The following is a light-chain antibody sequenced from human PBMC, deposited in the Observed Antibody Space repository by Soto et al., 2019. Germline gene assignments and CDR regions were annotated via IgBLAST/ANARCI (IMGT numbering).Light chain of an antibody. V-gene: IGKV1-9*01. CDR1: QGISSY. CDR2: AAS. CDR3: QQLNSFPIT. Sequence: GDRVTIPCRASQGISSYLAWYQQKPGKAPKLLIYAASTLQSGVPSRFSGSGSGTEFTLTISSLQPEDFATYYCQQLNSFPITFGQGTRLEIK. J-gene: IGKJ5*01.